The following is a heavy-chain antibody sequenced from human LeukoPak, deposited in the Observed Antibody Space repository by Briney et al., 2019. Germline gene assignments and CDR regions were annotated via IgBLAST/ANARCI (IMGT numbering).Heavy chain of an antibody. Sequence: ASETLSLTCTVSGGSISSSSYYWGWIRQPPGKGLEWIGSIYYSGSTYYNPSLKSRVTISVDTSKNQFSLKLSSVTAADTAVYYCARGASVPGYDYVWGSSGDTKYFDYWGQGTLVTVSS. CDR1: GGSISSSSYY. CDR3: ARGASVPGYDYVWGSSGDTKYFDY. V-gene: IGHV4-39*01. J-gene: IGHJ4*02. CDR2: IYYSGST. D-gene: IGHD3-16*01.